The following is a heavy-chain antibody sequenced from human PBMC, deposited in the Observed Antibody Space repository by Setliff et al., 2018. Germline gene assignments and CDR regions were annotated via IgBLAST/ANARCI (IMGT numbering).Heavy chain of an antibody. D-gene: IGHD5-12*01. J-gene: IGHJ4*02. CDR3: ARLGGLLVATMPFDY. CDR1: GESFSNNY. V-gene: IGHV4-34*01. Sequence: PSETLSLTCSVYGESFSNNYWSWIRQTPGKGLEWIGESNHGGITFYNPSLKSRVTMSLDTSTNQFSLKLRSVTAADTAVYYCARLGGLLVATMPFDYWGQGIPVTVSS. CDR2: SNHGGIT.